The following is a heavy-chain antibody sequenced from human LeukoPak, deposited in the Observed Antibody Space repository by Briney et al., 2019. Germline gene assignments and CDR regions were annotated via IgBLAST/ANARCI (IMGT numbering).Heavy chain of an antibody. V-gene: IGHV3-9*01. Sequence: GGSLRLSCAASGFTFDDYAMHWVRQAPGKGLEWVSGISWNSGSIGYADSVKGRFTISRDNAKNSLYLQMNSLRAEDTALYYCAKAIPRYSYGYSNWFDPWGQGTLATVSS. CDR1: GFTFDDYA. D-gene: IGHD5-18*01. CDR3: AKAIPRYSYGYSNWFDP. J-gene: IGHJ5*02. CDR2: ISWNSGSI.